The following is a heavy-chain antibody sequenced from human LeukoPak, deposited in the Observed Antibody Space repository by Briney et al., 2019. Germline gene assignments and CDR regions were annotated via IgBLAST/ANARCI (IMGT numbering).Heavy chain of an antibody. J-gene: IGHJ6*02. CDR1: GGSISSYY. Sequence: PSETLSLTCTVSGGSISSYYWSWIRQPPGKGLEWIGYIYYSGSTNYNPSLKSRITISVDTSKNQFSLKLSSVTAADTAVYYCAKPKAVAGYYYYYGMDVWGQGTTVTVSS. V-gene: IGHV4-59*08. CDR2: IYYSGST. CDR3: AKPKAVAGYYYYYGMDV. D-gene: IGHD6-19*01.